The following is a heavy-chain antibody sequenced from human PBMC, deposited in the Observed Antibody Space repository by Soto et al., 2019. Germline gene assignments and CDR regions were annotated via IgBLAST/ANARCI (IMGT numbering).Heavy chain of an antibody. CDR1: GFTLSSYG. J-gene: IGHJ6*02. CDR2: IWYDGSNK. Sequence: GILRLSWAAAGFTLSSYGMDWVRQAPGKGLEWVAVIWYDGSNKYYADSVKGRFTISRDNSKNTLYLQMNSLRAEDTAVYYCARDAYSSSWYGSSYYYGMDVWGQGTTVTVSS. CDR3: ARDAYSSSWYGSSYYYGMDV. V-gene: IGHV3-33*01. D-gene: IGHD6-13*01.